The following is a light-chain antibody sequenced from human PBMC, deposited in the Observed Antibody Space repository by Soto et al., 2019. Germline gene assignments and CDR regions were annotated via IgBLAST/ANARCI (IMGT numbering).Light chain of an antibody. V-gene: IGKV1-33*01. J-gene: IGKJ3*01. CDR3: QHCDYLPI. CDR1: QDITSY. CDR2: DAS. Sequence: DIQMTQSPSSLSASVGDRVTITCQASQDITSYLNWYQHKPGKAPKLLIYDASNLEAGVPSRFSGSGSGTDFTFTISSLQPEDVATYYCQHCDYLPIFGPGTTVDFK.